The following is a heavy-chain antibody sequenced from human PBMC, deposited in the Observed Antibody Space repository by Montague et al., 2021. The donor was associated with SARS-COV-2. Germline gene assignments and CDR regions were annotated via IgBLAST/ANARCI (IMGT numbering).Heavy chain of an antibody. V-gene: IGHV3-23*01. CDR1: GFTFGNFA. CDR2: ISDSGDST. D-gene: IGHD3-16*01. Sequence: SLRLSCAASGFTFGNFAMPWVRQTPGKGLEWVSSISDSGDSTWSPDSVKGRFTISRDNSKNILYLQMSSLRVDDTAIYYCVKDKIGVFWGQGTLVAVSS. CDR3: VKDKIGVF. J-gene: IGHJ4*02.